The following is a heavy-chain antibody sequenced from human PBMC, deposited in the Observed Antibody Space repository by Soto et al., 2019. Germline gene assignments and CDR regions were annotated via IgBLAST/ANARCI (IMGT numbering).Heavy chain of an antibody. Sequence: QVQLVQSGAEVKKPGASVKVSCKASGYTFTGYYMHWVRQAPGQGLEWMGWINPNSGGTNYAQKFQGRVTMTRDTSISTAYMELSRLRSYDTAVYYCARVAVANSWSGGIYYFDYWGQGTLVTVSS. CDR2: INPNSGGT. CDR3: ARVAVANSWSGGIYYFDY. V-gene: IGHV1-2*02. D-gene: IGHD6-13*01. J-gene: IGHJ4*02. CDR1: GYTFTGYY.